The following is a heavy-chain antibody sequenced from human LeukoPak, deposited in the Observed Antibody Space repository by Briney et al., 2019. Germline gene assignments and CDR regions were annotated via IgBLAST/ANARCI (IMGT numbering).Heavy chain of an antibody. CDR3: AREAGYCSSSSCTDCYYGMDV. Sequence: GGSLRLSCAASGFTFSSFGMHWVRQAPGKGLEWVAIIWYDGSNKYYADSVRGRFTISRDNSKNTLYLQMNSLRAEDTAVYYCAREAGYCSSSSCTDCYYGMDVWGQGTTVTVSS. D-gene: IGHD2-2*01. CDR2: IWYDGSNK. CDR1: GFTFSSFG. V-gene: IGHV3-33*01. J-gene: IGHJ6*02.